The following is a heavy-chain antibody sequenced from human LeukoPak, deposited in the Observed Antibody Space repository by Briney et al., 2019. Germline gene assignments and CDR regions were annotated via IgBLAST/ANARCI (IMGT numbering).Heavy chain of an antibody. CDR1: GFTFSTYS. CDR3: AKGIWFGELFPIDP. J-gene: IGHJ5*02. V-gene: IGHV3-23*01. CDR2: ISGSGGST. D-gene: IGHD3-10*01. Sequence: GGSLRLSCAASGFTFSTYSMNWVRQAPGKGLEWVSAISGSGGSTYYADSVKGRFTISRDNSKNTLYLQMNSLRAEDTAVYYCAKGIWFGELFPIDPWGQGTLVTVSS.